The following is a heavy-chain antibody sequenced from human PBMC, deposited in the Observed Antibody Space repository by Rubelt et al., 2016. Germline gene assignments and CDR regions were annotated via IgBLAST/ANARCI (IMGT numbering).Heavy chain of an antibody. Sequence: EITHRGSTNYNPSLKSRVTISVDTSKNQFSLKLSSVTAADTAVNYCARHRTSGISRDYGMDVWGQGTTVTVSS. D-gene: IGHD1-26*01. V-gene: IGHV4-34*01. CDR2: ITHRGST. J-gene: IGHJ6*02. CDR3: ARHRTSGISRDYGMDV.